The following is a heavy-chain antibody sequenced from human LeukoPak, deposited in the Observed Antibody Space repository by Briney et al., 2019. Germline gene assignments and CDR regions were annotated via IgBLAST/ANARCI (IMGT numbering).Heavy chain of an antibody. CDR3: ARDLPHPGIAVADPTY. V-gene: IGHV1-46*01. J-gene: IGHJ4*02. CDR1: GYTFTSCY. Sequence: GASVKVSCKASGYTFTSCYMHWVRQAPGQGLEWMGIINPSGGATTYAQKFQGRVTMTRDTSTSTVYMELSSLRFEDTAVYYCARDLPHPGIAVADPTYWGQGTLVTVSS. D-gene: IGHD6-19*01. CDR2: INPSGGAT.